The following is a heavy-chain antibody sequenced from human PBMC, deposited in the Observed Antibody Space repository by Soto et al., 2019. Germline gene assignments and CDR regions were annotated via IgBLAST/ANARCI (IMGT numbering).Heavy chain of an antibody. Sequence: PSETLSLTCTVSGGSISSYYWSWIRQPPGKGLEWIGYIYYSGSTNYNPSLKSRVTISVDTSKNQFSLKLSSVTAADTAVYYCARPLEAAGPWYYYYGMEVWGKGKRVTLSS. D-gene: IGHD6-13*01. CDR1: GGSISSYY. CDR3: ARPLEAAGPWYYYYGMEV. J-gene: IGHJ6*01. V-gene: IGHV4-59*08. CDR2: IYYSGST.